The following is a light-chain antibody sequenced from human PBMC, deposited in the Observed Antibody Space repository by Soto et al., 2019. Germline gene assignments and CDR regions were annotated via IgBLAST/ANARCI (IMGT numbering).Light chain of an antibody. CDR1: QSISSW. CDR3: QQYNSYSYT. V-gene: IGKV1-5*01. CDR2: DAS. J-gene: IGKJ2*01. Sequence: DLQMTQSPSTLSASVGDRVTITCRASQSISSWLAWYQQKPGKAPQLLIYDASSFESGVPSRFSGSGSVTEFTLTISSLQPDDFATYYCQQYNSYSYTFGQGTKLEIK.